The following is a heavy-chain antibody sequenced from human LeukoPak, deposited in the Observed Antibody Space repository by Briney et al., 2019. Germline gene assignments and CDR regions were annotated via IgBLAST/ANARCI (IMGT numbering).Heavy chain of an antibody. Sequence: GRSLRLSCAASGFSFSAYGMHWVRQAPGKGLEWVAVIWYDGSKKYYADSVKGRFTISRDNSKNTLYLQMNNLKAEDTAVYFCTRRDGDNDRGFDFWGQGTLVSVPS. V-gene: IGHV3-33*01. CDR2: IWYDGSKK. CDR1: GFSFSAYG. J-gene: IGHJ5*01. D-gene: IGHD4-17*01. CDR3: TRRDGDNDRGFDF.